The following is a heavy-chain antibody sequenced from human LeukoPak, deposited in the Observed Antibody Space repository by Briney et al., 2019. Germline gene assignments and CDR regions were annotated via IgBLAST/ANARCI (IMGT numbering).Heavy chain of an antibody. J-gene: IGHJ4*02. Sequence: GASVKVSCKASGYTFTGYYMHWVRQAPGQGLEWMGWINLNSGGTNYAQKFQGRVTMTRDTSISTAYMELSRLRSDDTAVYYCARDHRRHLTASYGVDYWGQGTLVTVSS. V-gene: IGHV1-2*02. CDR1: GYTFTGYY. CDR2: INLNSGGT. D-gene: IGHD3-10*01. CDR3: ARDHRRHLTASYGVDY.